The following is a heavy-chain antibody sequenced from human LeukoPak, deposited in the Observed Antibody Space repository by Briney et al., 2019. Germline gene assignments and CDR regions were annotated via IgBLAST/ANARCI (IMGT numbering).Heavy chain of an antibody. J-gene: IGHJ5*02. Sequence: GGSLRLSCAASGFTFSNYWMHWVRQAPGKGLVWVSRIKSDGSSTNYADSAKGRFTISRDNAKNTLYLQMNSLRAEDTAVYYCARDRGSDDWFDPWGQGTLVTVSS. CDR1: GFTFSNYW. V-gene: IGHV3-74*01. CDR2: IKSDGSST. CDR3: ARDRGSDDWFDP. D-gene: IGHD6-25*01.